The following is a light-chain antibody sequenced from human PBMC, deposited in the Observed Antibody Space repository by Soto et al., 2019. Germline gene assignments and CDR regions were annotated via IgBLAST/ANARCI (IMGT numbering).Light chain of an antibody. CDR2: DVT. CDR1: SSAVGGSNY. V-gene: IGLV2-11*01. CDR3: CSYAGSSTV. Sequence: QSVLTQPRSVSGSPGQSVTISCTGTSSAVGGSNYVSWYQQHPGKAPKLMIYDVTKRPSGVPDRFSGSKSGNTASLTISGLQAEDEADYYCCSYAGSSTVFGGGTKVTVL. J-gene: IGLJ2*01.